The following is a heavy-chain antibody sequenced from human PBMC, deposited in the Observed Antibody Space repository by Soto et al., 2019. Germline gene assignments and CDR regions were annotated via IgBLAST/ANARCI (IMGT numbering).Heavy chain of an antibody. CDR1: GYTFTSYD. D-gene: IGHD2-2*01. V-gene: IGHV1-8*01. J-gene: IGHJ6*04. Sequence: ASVKVSCKASGYTFTSYDINWVRQATGQGLEWMGWMNPNSGNTGYAQKFQGRVTMTRNTSISTAYMELSSLRSEDTAVYYCARGRGYCSSTSCSLMDVWGKGTTVTVSS. CDR3: ARGRGYCSSTSCSLMDV. CDR2: MNPNSGNT.